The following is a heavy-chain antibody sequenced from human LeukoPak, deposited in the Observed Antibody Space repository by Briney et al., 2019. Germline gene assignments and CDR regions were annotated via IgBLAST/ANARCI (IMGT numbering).Heavy chain of an antibody. CDR3: ARGSEGYCSGGGCYYGMDV. CDR1: GFTFSSYT. CDR2: ISSSSSYI. D-gene: IGHD2-15*01. J-gene: IGHJ6*01. Sequence: GGSLRLSCAASGFTFSSYTMNWVRQTPGKGLEWVSYISSSSSYIYYADSVKGRFTISRDNAENSLYLQMNSLRAEDTAVYYCARGSEGYCSGGGCYYGMDVWGQGTTVTVSS. V-gene: IGHV3-21*01.